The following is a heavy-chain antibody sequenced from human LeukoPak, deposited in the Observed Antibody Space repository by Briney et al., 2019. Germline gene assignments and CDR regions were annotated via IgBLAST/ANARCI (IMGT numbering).Heavy chain of an antibody. CDR2: ISYDGSNK. V-gene: IGHV3-30*03. J-gene: IGHJ3*02. CDR1: GFTFSSYG. Sequence: GRSLRLSCAASGFTFSSYGMHWVRQAPGKGLEWVAVISYDGSNKYYADSVKGRFTISRDDSKNTLYLQMNSLRAEDTAVYYCARDHSFDGFDIWGQGTMVTVSS. CDR3: ARDHSFDGFDI.